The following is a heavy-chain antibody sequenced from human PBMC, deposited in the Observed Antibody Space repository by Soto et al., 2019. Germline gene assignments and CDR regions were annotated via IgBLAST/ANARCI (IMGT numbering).Heavy chain of an antibody. CDR1: GGTFSGYY. J-gene: IGHJ6*02. Sequence: SETLSLTCAVYGGTFSGYYWSWIRQPPGKGLEWIGEINHSGSTNYNPSLKSRVTISVDTSKNQFSLKLSSVTAADTAVYYCARRIAAGSDYYYGMDVWGQGTTVTVSS. D-gene: IGHD6-25*01. CDR2: INHSGST. V-gene: IGHV4-34*01. CDR3: ARRIAAGSDYYYGMDV.